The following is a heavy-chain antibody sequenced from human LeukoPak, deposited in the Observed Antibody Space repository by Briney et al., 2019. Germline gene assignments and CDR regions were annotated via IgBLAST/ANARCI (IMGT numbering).Heavy chain of an antibody. CDR2: VNSDGSST. D-gene: IGHD6-6*01. Sequence: PGGSLRLSCAASGFTFSNYWMHWVRQAPGKGLVWVSRVNSDGSSTTYADSVKGRFTISRDNAKNTLYLQMNSLRAEDTAVYYCARGASGSSSWVFGYWGQGILVTVSS. J-gene: IGHJ4*02. CDR1: GFTFSNYW. V-gene: IGHV3-74*01. CDR3: ARGASGSSSWVFGY.